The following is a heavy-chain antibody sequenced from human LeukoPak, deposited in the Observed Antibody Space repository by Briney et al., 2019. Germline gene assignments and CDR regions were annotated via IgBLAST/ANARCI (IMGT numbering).Heavy chain of an antibody. Sequence: GGSLRLSCAASGFTFSFYGMNWVRQAPGKGLEWVSGITGAGHTYYADSVQGRFTIYRDNSKNTLYLQMNRLGAEDTVIYYCVQDWAWGAFGYWGQGTLVTVSS. CDR3: VQDWAWGAFGY. D-gene: IGHD7-27*01. V-gene: IGHV3-23*01. CDR1: GFTFSFYG. CDR2: ITGAGHT. J-gene: IGHJ4*02.